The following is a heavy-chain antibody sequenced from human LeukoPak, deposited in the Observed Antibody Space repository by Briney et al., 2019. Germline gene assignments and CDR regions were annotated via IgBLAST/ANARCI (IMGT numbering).Heavy chain of an antibody. V-gene: IGHV1-18*01. CDR3: ARDSPLPYYYDSSGYYPDY. CDR2: ISAYNGNT. CDR1: GYTFTIYG. J-gene: IGHJ4*02. D-gene: IGHD3-22*01. Sequence: ASVKVSCKASGYTFTIYGISWVRQAPGQGLEWMGWISAYNGNTNYAQKLQGRVTMTTDTSTSTAYMELRSLRSDDTAVYYCARDSPLPYYYDSSGYYPDYWGQGTLVTVSS.